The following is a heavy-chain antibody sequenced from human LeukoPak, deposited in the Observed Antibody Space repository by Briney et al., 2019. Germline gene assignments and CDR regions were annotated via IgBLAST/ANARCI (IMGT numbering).Heavy chain of an antibody. J-gene: IGHJ4*02. CDR1: GFTFSSYA. CDR2: ISYDGSNK. CDR3: ARVGAGYDSSGYYIPGFYFDY. V-gene: IGHV3-30-3*01. Sequence: GGSLRLSCAASGFTFSSYAMHWVRQAPGKGLEWVAVISYDGSNKYYADSVKGRFTISRDNSKNTLHLQMNSLRAEDTAVYYCARVGAGYDSSGYYIPGFYFDYWGQGTLVTVSS. D-gene: IGHD3-22*01.